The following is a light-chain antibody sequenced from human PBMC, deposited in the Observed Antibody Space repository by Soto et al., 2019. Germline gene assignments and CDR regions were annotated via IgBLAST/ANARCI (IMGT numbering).Light chain of an antibody. CDR1: SSAFGAYDY. CDR3: SSHEGSNHLL. Sequence: QSALTQPPSASGSPGQSVAISCTGTSSAFGAYDYVSWYQQHPGKAPKLIIYEATKRPSGVPDRFSGSKSGNTASLTVSGLQAEDEADYYCSSHEGSNHLLFGGGTKLTVL. CDR2: EAT. V-gene: IGLV2-8*01. J-gene: IGLJ2*01.